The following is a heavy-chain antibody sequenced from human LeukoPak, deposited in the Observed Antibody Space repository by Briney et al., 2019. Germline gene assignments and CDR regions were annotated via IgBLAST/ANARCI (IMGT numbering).Heavy chain of an antibody. CDR1: GYTFTSYD. CDR2: MNPNSGNT. Sequence: ASVKVSCKASGYTFTSYDINWVRQATGQGLEWMGWMNPNSGNTGYAQKFQGRVTITRNTSISTAYMELSSLRSEDTAVYYCARDIVVVPAAIGAFDIWGQGTMVTVSS. D-gene: IGHD2-2*02. J-gene: IGHJ3*02. V-gene: IGHV1-8*03. CDR3: ARDIVVVPAAIGAFDI.